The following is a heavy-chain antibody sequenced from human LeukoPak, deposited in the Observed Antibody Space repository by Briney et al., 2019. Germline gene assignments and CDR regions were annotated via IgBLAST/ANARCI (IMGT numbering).Heavy chain of an antibody. Sequence: GGSLRLSCAASGFTFNTFNMNWVRQAPGKGLEWVSAISGSGGSTYYADSVKGRFTISRDNSKNTLYLQMNSLRAEDTAVYYCAKDAPDYFDYWGQGTLVTVSS. CDR3: AKDAPDYFDY. CDR1: GFTFNTFN. CDR2: ISGSGGST. J-gene: IGHJ4*02. V-gene: IGHV3-23*01.